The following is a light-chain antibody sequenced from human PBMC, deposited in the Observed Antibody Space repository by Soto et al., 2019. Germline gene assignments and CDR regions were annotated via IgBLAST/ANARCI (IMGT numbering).Light chain of an antibody. J-gene: IGKJ4*01. CDR2: GAS. CDR1: QSLRSSY. V-gene: IGKV3-20*01. Sequence: DIVLTQSPVTLSLSPGERATLSCRASQSLRSSYLAWYQQKPGQAPRLLMYGASNRAAGFPDRFSGSGSGTDFTLTISRLEPEDFAVYYCQQYGSSPLTFGGGTKVEIK. CDR3: QQYGSSPLT.